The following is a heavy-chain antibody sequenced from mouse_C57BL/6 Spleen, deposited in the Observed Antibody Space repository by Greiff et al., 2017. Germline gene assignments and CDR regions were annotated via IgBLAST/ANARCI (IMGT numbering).Heavy chain of an antibody. CDR1: GFTFSDYY. D-gene: IGHD1-1*01. V-gene: IGHV5-16*01. Sequence: EVNLVESEGGLVQPGSSMKLSCTASGFTFSDYYMAWVRQVPEKGLEWVANINYDGSSTYYLDSLKSRFIISRDNAKNILYLQMSSLKSEDTATYYCAREGFITTVVATGFDVWGTGTTVTVSS. CDR2: INYDGSST. J-gene: IGHJ1*03. CDR3: AREGFITTVVATGFDV.